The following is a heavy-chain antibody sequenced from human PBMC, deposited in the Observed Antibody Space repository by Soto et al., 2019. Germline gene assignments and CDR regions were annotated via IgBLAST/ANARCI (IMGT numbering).Heavy chain of an antibody. Sequence: SGPTLVNPTQTLTLTCTFSGFSLSTSGMCVSWIRQPPGKALEWLALIDWDDDKYYSTSLKTRLTISKDTSKNQVVLTMTNMDPVDTAKYYCARNHYSGSYSSWFDPWGQGTLVTVSS. CDR2: IDWDDDK. CDR3: ARNHYSGSYSSWFDP. J-gene: IGHJ5*02. CDR1: GFSLSTSGMC. V-gene: IGHV2-70*01. D-gene: IGHD1-26*01.